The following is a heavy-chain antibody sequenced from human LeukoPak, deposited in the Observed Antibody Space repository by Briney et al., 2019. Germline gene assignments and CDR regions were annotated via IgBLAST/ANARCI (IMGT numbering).Heavy chain of an antibody. V-gene: IGHV1-69*05. CDR3: ARGGYYDSSGYFDY. Sequence: ASVKVSCKASGGTFSSYAISWVRQAPGQGLEWMGGIIPIFGTANYAQKFQGRVTITTDESTSTAYMELSSLRSEDTAVYYCARGGYYDSSGYFDYWGQGTLVTASS. D-gene: IGHD3-22*01. J-gene: IGHJ4*02. CDR2: IIPIFGTA. CDR1: GGTFSSYA.